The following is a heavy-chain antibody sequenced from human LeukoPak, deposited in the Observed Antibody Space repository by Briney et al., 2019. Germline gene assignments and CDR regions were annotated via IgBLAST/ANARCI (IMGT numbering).Heavy chain of an antibody. CDR3: ARTVSRFGFDY. CDR2: IYYSGST. J-gene: IGHJ4*02. CDR1: GGSISSSSYY. D-gene: IGHD3-3*01. V-gene: IGHV4-39*01. Sequence: SETLSLTCTVSGGSISSSSYYWGWIRQPPGKGLEWIGSIYYSGSTYYNPSLKSRVTISVDTSKNQFSLKLSSVTAADTAVYYCARTVSRFGFDYWGQGTLVTVSS.